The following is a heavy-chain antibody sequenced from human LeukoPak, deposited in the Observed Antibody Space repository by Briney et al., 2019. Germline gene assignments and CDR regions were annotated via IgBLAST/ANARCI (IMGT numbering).Heavy chain of an antibody. CDR3: AQEGLQRHFNFDS. Sequence: PSETLSLTCTVSGGSISSSSYYWGWIRQPPGKGLEWIGSIYYSGSTYYNPSLKSRVTISVDTSKNQFSLKLSSVTAADTAVYYCAQEGLQRHFNFDSWGQGTLVTVSS. CDR1: GGSISSSSYY. D-gene: IGHD1-1*01. V-gene: IGHV4-39*07. CDR2: IYYSGST. J-gene: IGHJ4*02.